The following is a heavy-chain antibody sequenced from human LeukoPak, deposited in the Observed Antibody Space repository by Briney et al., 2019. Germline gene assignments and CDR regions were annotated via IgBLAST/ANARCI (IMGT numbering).Heavy chain of an antibody. J-gene: IGHJ4*02. D-gene: IGHD2-8*02. CDR1: GYSFTSYW. CDR3: ARQGTGYSFDY. CDR2: IYPGDSDT. Sequence: GESLRISCKGSGYSFTSYWIGWVRQMPGKGLEWMGIIYPGDSDTKYSPSFQGQVTFSADKFINIVYLQWSSLKASDTAMYYCARQGTGYSFDYWGQGTLVTVSS. V-gene: IGHV5-51*01.